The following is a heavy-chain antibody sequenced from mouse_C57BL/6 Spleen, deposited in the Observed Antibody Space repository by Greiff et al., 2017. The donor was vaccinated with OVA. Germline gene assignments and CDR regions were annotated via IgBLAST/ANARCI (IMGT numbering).Heavy chain of an antibody. D-gene: IGHD1-1*01. J-gene: IGHJ1*03. CDR2: IWSGGST. CDR1: GFSLTSYG. CDR3: ASPHYYGSSYWYFDV. Sequence: VKLVESGPGLVQPSQSLSITCTVSGFSLTSYGVHWVRQSPGKGLEWLGVIWSGGSTDYNAAFISRLSISKDNSKIQVFFKMNSLQADDTAIYYCASPHYYGSSYWYFDVWGTGTTVTVSS. V-gene: IGHV2-2*01.